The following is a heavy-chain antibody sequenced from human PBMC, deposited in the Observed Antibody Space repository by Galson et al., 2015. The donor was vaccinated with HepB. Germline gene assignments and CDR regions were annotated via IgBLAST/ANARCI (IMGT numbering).Heavy chain of an antibody. CDR3: ARPYYYDSSGYPDYYFDY. CDR2: ISSSSSYI. Sequence: SLRLSCAASGFTFSSYSMNWVRQAPGKGLEWVSSISSSSSYIYYADSVKGRFTISRDNAKNSLYLQMNRLRAEDTAVYYCARPYYYDSSGYPDYYFDYWGQGTLVTVSS. V-gene: IGHV3-21*01. CDR1: GFTFSSYS. D-gene: IGHD3-22*01. J-gene: IGHJ4*02.